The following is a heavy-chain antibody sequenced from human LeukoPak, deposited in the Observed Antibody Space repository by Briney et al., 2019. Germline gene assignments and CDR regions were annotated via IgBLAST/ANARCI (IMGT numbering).Heavy chain of an antibody. V-gene: IGHV4-39*07. CDR1: GGSISISSYY. J-gene: IGHJ4*02. CDR3: ARVDTAMASFDY. CDR2: IYYSGST. D-gene: IGHD5-18*01. Sequence: SETLSLTCTVSGGSISISSYYWGWIRQPPGKGLEWIGSIYYSGSTYYNPSLKSRVTISVDTSKNQFSLKLSSVTAADTAVYYCARVDTAMASFDYWGQGTLVTVSS.